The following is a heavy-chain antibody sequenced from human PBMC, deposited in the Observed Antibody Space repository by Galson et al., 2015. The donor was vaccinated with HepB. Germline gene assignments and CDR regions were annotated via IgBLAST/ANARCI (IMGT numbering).Heavy chain of an antibody. CDR2: LSTSGGNT. Sequence: SLRLSCAASGFTFSSYAMSWVRQAPGKGLEWVSTLSTSGGNTYYADSVKGRFTISRDNSRDILYVQMNSLRAEDTAVYYRAKGRSVSGTLSPACDYWGQGTLVTVSS. D-gene: IGHD1-1*01. J-gene: IGHJ4*02. CDR1: GFTFSSYA. V-gene: IGHV3-23*01. CDR3: AKGRSVSGTLSPACDY.